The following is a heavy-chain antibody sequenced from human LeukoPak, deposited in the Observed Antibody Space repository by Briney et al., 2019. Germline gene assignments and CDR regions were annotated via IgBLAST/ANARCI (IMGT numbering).Heavy chain of an antibody. CDR3: ARGAVGEAGTINDY. J-gene: IGHJ4*02. CDR2: ISYDGSNK. D-gene: IGHD6-19*01. Sequence: GGSLRLSCAASGFTFSSYAMHWVRQAPGKGLEWVAVISYDGSNKYYADSVKGRFTISRDNSKNTLYLQMNSLRAEDTAVYYCARGAVGEAGTINDYWGQGTLVTVSS. V-gene: IGHV3-30-3*01. CDR1: GFTFSSYA.